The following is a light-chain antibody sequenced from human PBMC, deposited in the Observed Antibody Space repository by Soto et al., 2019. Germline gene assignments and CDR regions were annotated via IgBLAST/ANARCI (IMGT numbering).Light chain of an antibody. CDR3: SSFRSSSTSYV. J-gene: IGLJ1*01. V-gene: IGLV2-14*03. CDR2: DVS. Sequence: SALTQPASVSGSPGQSITISCTGTSSDIGDSNYVSWYQQHPGKAPKLVIYDVSNRPSGVSNRFSGSKSANTASLTISGLQAEDEADYYCSSFRSSSTSYVFGTGTKSPS. CDR1: SSDIGDSNY.